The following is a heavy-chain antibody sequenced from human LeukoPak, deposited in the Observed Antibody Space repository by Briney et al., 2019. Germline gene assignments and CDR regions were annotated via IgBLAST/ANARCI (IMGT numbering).Heavy chain of an antibody. Sequence: PSETLSLTCAVYGGSFSGYYWSWIRQPPGKGLEWIGEINHSGSTNYNPSLKSRVTISVDTSKNQFSLKLSSVTAADTAVYYCARKRGVVVITTSGMDVWGQGTTVTVSS. CDR2: INHSGST. V-gene: IGHV4-34*01. CDR3: ARKRGVVVITTSGMDV. CDR1: GGSFSGYY. J-gene: IGHJ6*02. D-gene: IGHD3-22*01.